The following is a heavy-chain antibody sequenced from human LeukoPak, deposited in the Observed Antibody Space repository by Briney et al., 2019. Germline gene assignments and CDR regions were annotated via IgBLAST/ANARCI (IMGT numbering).Heavy chain of an antibody. CDR2: ISSSSSTI. CDR1: GFTFSSYS. V-gene: IGHV3-48*04. J-gene: IGHJ4*02. CDR3: ARPYYDNSGYSFDY. D-gene: IGHD3-22*01. Sequence: GGSLRLSCAASGFTFSSYSMNWVRQAPGKGLEWVSHISSSSSTIYYADSVKCRFTISRDNAKNSLYLQMNSLRAEDTAVYYCARPYYDNSGYSFDYWGQGTLVTVSP.